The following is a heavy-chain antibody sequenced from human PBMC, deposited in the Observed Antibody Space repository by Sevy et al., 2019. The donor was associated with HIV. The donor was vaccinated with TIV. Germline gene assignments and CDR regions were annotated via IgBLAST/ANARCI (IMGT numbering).Heavy chain of an antibody. CDR2: IYTSGST. D-gene: IGHD2-2*01. CDR1: GGSISSGNYY. Sequence: SETLSLTCTVPGGSISSGNYYWSWIRQPAGKGLEWIGRIYTSGSTNYHPSLKSRVTISVDTSKSQFSLKLSSVTAADTAVYYCARESGDCSSTSCYEGVFDYWGQGTLVTVSS. J-gene: IGHJ4*02. CDR3: ARESGDCSSTSCYEGVFDY. V-gene: IGHV4-61*02.